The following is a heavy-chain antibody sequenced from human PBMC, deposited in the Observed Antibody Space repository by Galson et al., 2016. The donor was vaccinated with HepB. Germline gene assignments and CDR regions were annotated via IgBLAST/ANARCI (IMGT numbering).Heavy chain of an antibody. V-gene: IGHV3-43*02. CDR3: AQHGDAGNSADYNGMNV. CDR2: INAQNDRT. D-gene: IGHD4-23*01. Sequence: SLRLSCAASGFVFDDYGMHWVRQTPGKGLEWVSLINAQNDRTYYAASVKGRFTVSRDNSKNTLYLQMKSLKIEDTALYYCAQHGDAGNSADYNGMNVWGQGTTVTASS. J-gene: IGHJ6*02. CDR1: GFVFDDYG.